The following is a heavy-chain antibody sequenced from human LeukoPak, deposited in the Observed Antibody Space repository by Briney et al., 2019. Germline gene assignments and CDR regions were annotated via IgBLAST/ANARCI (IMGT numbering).Heavy chain of an antibody. D-gene: IGHD6-19*01. V-gene: IGHV4-59*01. CDR1: GGSITSYY. J-gene: IGHJ3*02. Sequence: PSPSLSPTHPVAGGSITSYYSSSTRQPPGNWMEWIGYVSYSGSTNYNPSLTGRVTISVETSMNKFSLKPSSVSAADPAVYYCARDKRYSWFYSSGWHDDAFDIWGQGTMVTVSS. CDR2: VSYSGST. CDR3: ARDKRYSWFYSSGWHDDAFDI.